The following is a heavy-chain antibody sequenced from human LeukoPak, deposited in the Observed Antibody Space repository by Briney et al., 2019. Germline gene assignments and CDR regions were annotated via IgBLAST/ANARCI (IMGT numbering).Heavy chain of an antibody. CDR3: AKGLWGLPYFDY. D-gene: IGHD1-26*01. CDR2: ISGSGGST. Sequence: GGSLRLSCAASGFTFSSYAMSWVRQAPGEGLEWVSAISGSGGSTYYADSVKGRFTISRDNSKNTLYLQMNSLRAEDTAVYYCAKGLWGLPYFDYWGQGTLVTVSS. V-gene: IGHV3-23*01. J-gene: IGHJ4*02. CDR1: GFTFSSYA.